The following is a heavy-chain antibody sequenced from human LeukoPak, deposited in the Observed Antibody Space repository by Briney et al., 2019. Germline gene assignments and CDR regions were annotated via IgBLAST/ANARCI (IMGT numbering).Heavy chain of an antibody. CDR1: GGTFSSYA. J-gene: IGHJ4*02. Sequence: GASVKVSCKASGGTFSSYAISWVRQAPGQGLEWMGIINPSGGSTSYAQKFQGRVTMTRDTSTSTVYMELSSLRSEDTAVYYCARSAQWLVHGFFDYWGQGTLVTVSS. CDR3: ARSAQWLVHGFFDY. V-gene: IGHV1-46*01. D-gene: IGHD6-19*01. CDR2: INPSGGST.